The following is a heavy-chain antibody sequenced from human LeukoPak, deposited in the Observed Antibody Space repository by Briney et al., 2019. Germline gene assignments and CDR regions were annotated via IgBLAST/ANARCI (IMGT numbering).Heavy chain of an antibody. CDR3: TFLVREPQH. CDR1: GFTFSQYY. D-gene: IGHD3-10*01. CDR2: IESDGSDR. Sequence: GGSLRLSCAVSGFTFSQYYMGWVRQAPGKGLEWVAIIESDGSDRKYVDSVKGRFTISRDNAKNSLYLQMSSLTAEDTAIYFCTFLVREPQHWGRGTLVAVSS. J-gene: IGHJ1*01. V-gene: IGHV3-7*01.